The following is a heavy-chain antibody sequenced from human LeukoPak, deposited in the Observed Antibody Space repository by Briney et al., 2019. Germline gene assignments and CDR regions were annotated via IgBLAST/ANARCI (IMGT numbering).Heavy chain of an antibody. D-gene: IGHD5-12*01. J-gene: IGHJ4*02. CDR1: GGSFSGYY. Sequence: KPSETLSLTCAVYGGSFSGYYWSWIRQPPGKGLEWIGEINHSGSTNYNPSLKSRVTVSVDTSKNQFSLKLSSVTAADTAVYYCARDGGYSGYDYLAVGYYFDYWGQGTLVTVSS. CDR2: INHSGST. V-gene: IGHV4-34*01. CDR3: ARDGGYSGYDYLAVGYYFDY.